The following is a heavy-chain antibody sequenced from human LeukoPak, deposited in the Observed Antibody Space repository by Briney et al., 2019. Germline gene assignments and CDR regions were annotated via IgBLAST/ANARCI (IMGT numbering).Heavy chain of an antibody. V-gene: IGHV1-24*01. CDR3: ATDYATLRAFDI. Sequence: ASVKVSWKVSGYTLTELSMHWVRQAPGKGLEWMGGFDPEDGETIYAQKFQGRVTMTEDTSTDTAYMELSSLRSEDTAVYYCATDYATLRAFDIWGQGTMVTVSS. CDR2: FDPEDGET. D-gene: IGHD1-1*01. J-gene: IGHJ3*02. CDR1: GYTLTELS.